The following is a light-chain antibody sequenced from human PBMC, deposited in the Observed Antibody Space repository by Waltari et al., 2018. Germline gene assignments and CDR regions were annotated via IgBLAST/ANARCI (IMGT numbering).Light chain of an antibody. CDR1: SGHSRNV. CDR2: VNSDGSH. J-gene: IGLJ3*02. V-gene: IGLV4-69*01. CDR3: QTGGHGTWV. Sequence: QLVLTQSPSASASLGASVKLTRTLSSGHSRNVIAGLQQQPEKGPRYLMKVNSDGSHSKGDEIPDRFSGSSSGTERYLTISSLQSEDEADYYCQTGGHGTWVFGGGTKLTVL.